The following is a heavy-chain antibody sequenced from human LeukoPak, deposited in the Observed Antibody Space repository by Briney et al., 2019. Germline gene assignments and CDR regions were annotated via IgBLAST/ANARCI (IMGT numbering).Heavy chain of an antibody. V-gene: IGHV3-15*01. CDR3: ASSTWYY. J-gene: IGHJ4*02. CDR1: GLTFSNAW. CDR2: IKTKTDGGTT. Sequence: GGSLRLSCAVSGLTFSNAWMSWVRQAPGKGLEWVGRIKTKTDGGTTDYAAPVKGRFTISREDSKNTVYLQMNSLKTEDTAVYYCASSTWYYWGQGTLVTVSS. D-gene: IGHD6-13*01.